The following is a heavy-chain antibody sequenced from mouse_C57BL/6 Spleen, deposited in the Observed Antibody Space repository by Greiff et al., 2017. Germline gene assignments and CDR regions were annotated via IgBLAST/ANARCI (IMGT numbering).Heavy chain of an antibody. J-gene: IGHJ2*01. CDR3: ARESTVVARDYFDY. Sequence: EVMLVESGGGLVKPGGSLKLSCAASGFTFSSYAMSWVRQTPEKRLEWVATISDGGSYTYYPDNVKGRFTISRDNAKNNLYLNMSHLKSEDTAMYYCARESTVVARDYFDYWGHGTTLTVSS. CDR2: ISDGGSYT. V-gene: IGHV5-4*01. D-gene: IGHD1-1*01. CDR1: GFTFSSYA.